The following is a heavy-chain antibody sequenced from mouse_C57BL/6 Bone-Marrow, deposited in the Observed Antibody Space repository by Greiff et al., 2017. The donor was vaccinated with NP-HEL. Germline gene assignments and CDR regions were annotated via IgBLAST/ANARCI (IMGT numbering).Heavy chain of an antibody. CDR3: TTVGFDYDAY. D-gene: IGHD2-4*01. CDR2: IDPENGDT. Sequence: VQLQQSGAELVRPGASVKLSCTASGFNIKDDYMHWVKQRPEQGLEWIGWIDPENGDTEYASKFQGKATITADTSSNTAYLQLSSLTSEDTAVYYCTTVGFDYDAYWGQGTLVTVSA. V-gene: IGHV14-4*01. J-gene: IGHJ3*01. CDR1: GFNIKDDY.